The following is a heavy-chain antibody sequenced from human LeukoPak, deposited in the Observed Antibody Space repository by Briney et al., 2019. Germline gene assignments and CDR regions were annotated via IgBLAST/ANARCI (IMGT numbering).Heavy chain of an antibody. CDR3: AREVGYCSSTSCYSPFDP. Sequence: PSQTLSLTCTVSGGSISSGSYYWSWIRQPAGKGLEWIGRIYTSGSTNYNPSLKSRVTISVDTSKNQFSLKLSSVTAAGTAVYYCAREVGYCSSTSCYSPFDPWGQGTLVTVSS. D-gene: IGHD2-2*01. V-gene: IGHV4-61*02. CDR1: GGSISSGSYY. CDR2: IYTSGST. J-gene: IGHJ5*02.